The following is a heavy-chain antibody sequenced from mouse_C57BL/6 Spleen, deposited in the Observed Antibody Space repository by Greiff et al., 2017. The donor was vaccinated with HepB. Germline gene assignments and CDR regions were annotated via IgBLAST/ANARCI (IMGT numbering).Heavy chain of an antibody. J-gene: IGHJ3*01. V-gene: IGHV1-42*01. Sequence: EVKLQESGPELVKPGASVKISCKASGYSFTGYYMNWVKQSPEKSLEWIGEINPSTGGTTYNQKFKAKATLTVDKSSSTAYMQLKSLTSEDSAVYYCARSPFRTTVVATPFAYWGQGTLVTVSA. CDR2: INPSTGGT. CDR3: ARSPFRTTVVATPFAY. D-gene: IGHD1-1*01. CDR1: GYSFTGYY.